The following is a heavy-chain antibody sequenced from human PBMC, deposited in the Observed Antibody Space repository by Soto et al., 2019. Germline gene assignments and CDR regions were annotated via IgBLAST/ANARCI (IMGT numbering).Heavy chain of an antibody. CDR3: AREKDYGDNGADIRYFDY. J-gene: IGHJ4*02. Sequence: GGSLRLSCAASGFTFSSYSMNWVRQAPGKGLEWVSYISSSSSTIYYADSVKGRFTISRDNAKNSLYLQMNSLRAEDTAVYYCAREKDYGDNGADIRYFDYWGQGTLVTVSS. V-gene: IGHV3-48*01. D-gene: IGHD4-17*01. CDR2: ISSSSSTI. CDR1: GFTFSSYS.